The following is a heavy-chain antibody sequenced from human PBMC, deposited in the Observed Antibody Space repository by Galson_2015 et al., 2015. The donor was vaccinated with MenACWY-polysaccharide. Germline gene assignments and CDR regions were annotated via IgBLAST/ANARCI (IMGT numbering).Heavy chain of an antibody. CDR1: GYKFTSCD. D-gene: IGHD2-21*01. CDR2: MNPNSGNT. V-gene: IGHV1-8*01. Sequence: SVKVSCKASGYKFTSCDINWVRQATGQGLEWMGWMNPNSGNTGYAQKFQGRVTMTSNSAITTAYMELSSLRSEDTPVYYCARVIARKYTFADSWGQGTLVTVSS. CDR3: ARVIARKYTFADS. J-gene: IGHJ4*02.